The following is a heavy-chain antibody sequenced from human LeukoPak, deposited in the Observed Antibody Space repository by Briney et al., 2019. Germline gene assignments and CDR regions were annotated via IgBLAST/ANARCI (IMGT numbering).Heavy chain of an antibody. J-gene: IGHJ4*02. CDR3: ARDRPLDADDYYGFYYFDY. CDR2: INPNSGGT. Sequence: ASVKVSCKSSGYTFTGYYMHWVRQAPGQGLEWMGWINPNSGGTNHAQKFQGRVTMTRDTSISTAYMELSRVRSDDTAVYYCARDRPLDADDYYGFYYFDYWGQGTLVTVSS. D-gene: IGHD3-10*01. V-gene: IGHV1-2*02. CDR1: GYTFTGYY.